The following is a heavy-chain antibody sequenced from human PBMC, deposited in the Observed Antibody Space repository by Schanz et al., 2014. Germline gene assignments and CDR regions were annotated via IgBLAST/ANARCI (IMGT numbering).Heavy chain of an antibody. D-gene: IGHD1-1*01. CDR1: GFTFSSYA. V-gene: IGHV3-48*03. J-gene: IGHJ5*02. Sequence: VQLVESGGGVVQPGRSLRLSCAASGFTFSSYAMSWVRQAPGKGLEWVSNIPWNGAAIGYAGSVKGRFTISRDNAKNSLFLQMNSLRPEDTAVYYCARGRVLESWGQGTLVTVSS. CDR3: ARGRVLES. CDR2: IPWNGAAI.